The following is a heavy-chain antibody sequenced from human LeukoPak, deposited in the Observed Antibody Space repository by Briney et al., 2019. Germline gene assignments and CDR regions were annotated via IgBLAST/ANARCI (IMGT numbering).Heavy chain of an antibody. Sequence: ASVKVSCKASGYTFTRYDINWVRQASGQGSEWMGWMNPNRGNTGYAQKFQGRVTMTRNTSISTAYMELSSLRSEDTAVYYCARVSRYGGNSGSWGQGTLVTVSS. CDR2: MNPNRGNT. CDR1: GYTFTRYD. J-gene: IGHJ4*02. CDR3: ARVSRYGGNSGS. V-gene: IGHV1-8*01. D-gene: IGHD4-23*01.